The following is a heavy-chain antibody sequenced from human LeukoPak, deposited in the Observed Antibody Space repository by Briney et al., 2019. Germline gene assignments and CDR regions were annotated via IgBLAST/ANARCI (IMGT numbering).Heavy chain of an antibody. V-gene: IGHV4-34*01. Sequence: PSETLSLTCAVYGGSFSGYYWSWIRQPPGKGLEWIGEINHSGSTNYNPSLKSRVTISVDTSKNQFSLKLSSVTAADTAVYYCARRGPRWLQFYYYYYMDVWGKGTTVTVSS. CDR3: ARRGPRWLQFYYYYYMDV. CDR2: INHSGST. CDR1: GGSFSGYY. D-gene: IGHD5-24*01. J-gene: IGHJ6*03.